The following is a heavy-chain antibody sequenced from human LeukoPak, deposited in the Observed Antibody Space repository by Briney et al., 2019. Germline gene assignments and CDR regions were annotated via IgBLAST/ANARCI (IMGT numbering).Heavy chain of an antibody. CDR2: ISSNGGST. D-gene: IGHD1-26*01. CDR3: ARGEGGGSGTIPYY. V-gene: IGHV3-64*01. J-gene: IGHJ4*02. CDR1: GFTFSSYA. Sequence: PWGSLRLSCAASGFTFSSYAMHWVRQAPGKGLEYVSAISSNGGSTHYANSVKGRFTISRDNSKNTLYLQMGSLRAEDMAVYYCARGEGGGSGTIPYYWGQGTLVIVSS.